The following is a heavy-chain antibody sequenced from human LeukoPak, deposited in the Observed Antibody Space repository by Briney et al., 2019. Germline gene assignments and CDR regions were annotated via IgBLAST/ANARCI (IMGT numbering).Heavy chain of an antibody. Sequence: GGSLRLSCAASGFTFSSYGMHWVRQAPGKGLEWVAVIWYDGSNKYYADSVKGRFTISRDNSKNTLYLQMNSLRAEDTAVYYCARERITIPADAFDIWGQGTMVTVSS. CDR1: GFTFSSYG. CDR2: IWYDGSNK. V-gene: IGHV3-33*01. J-gene: IGHJ3*02. D-gene: IGHD3-3*01. CDR3: ARERITIPADAFDI.